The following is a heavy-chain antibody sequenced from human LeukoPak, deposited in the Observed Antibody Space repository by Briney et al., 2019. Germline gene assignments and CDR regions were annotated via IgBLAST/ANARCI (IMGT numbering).Heavy chain of an antibody. Sequence: ASVKVSCKASGYTFTGYYMHWVRQAPGQGLEWMGWINPNSGGTNYAQKFQGRVTMTRDTSISTAYMELSRLRSDDTAVYYCAGSPPRGGYYYGSGSPSDPWFDPWGQGTLVTVSS. J-gene: IGHJ5*02. CDR1: GYTFTGYY. V-gene: IGHV1-2*02. CDR3: AGSPPRGGYYYGSGSPSDPWFDP. D-gene: IGHD3-10*01. CDR2: INPNSGGT.